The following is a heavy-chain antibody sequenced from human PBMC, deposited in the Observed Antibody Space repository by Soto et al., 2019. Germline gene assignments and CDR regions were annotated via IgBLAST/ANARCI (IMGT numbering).Heavy chain of an antibody. D-gene: IGHD5-12*01. CDR2: INAGYGNT. CDR3: ARDTGRWLQSYRFDY. J-gene: IGHJ4*02. CDR1: GYTFSSYA. Sequence: ASVKVSCKASGYTFSSYAMHWVRQAPGQRLEWMGWINAGYGNTKSSQKFQDRVTISRDTSASTAYMELTSLRSEDTAVYYCARDTGRWLQSYRFDYWGQGTLVTVSS. V-gene: IGHV1-3*01.